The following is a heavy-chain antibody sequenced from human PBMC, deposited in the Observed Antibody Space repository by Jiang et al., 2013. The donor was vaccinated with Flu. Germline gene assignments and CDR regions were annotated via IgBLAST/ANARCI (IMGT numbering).Heavy chain of an antibody. J-gene: IGHJ5*02. D-gene: IGHD5-12*01. V-gene: IGHV4-59*01. CDR3: ASRFGIIVASDLLWA. Sequence: LKSRVTISVDTSKKQFSLKLSSVTAADTAVYYCASRFGIIVASDLLWAWGQGTLVTVSS.